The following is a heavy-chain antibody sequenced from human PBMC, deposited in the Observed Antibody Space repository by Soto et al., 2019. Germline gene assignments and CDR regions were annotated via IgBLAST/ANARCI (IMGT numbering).Heavy chain of an antibody. CDR1: GYTFTSYG. J-gene: IGHJ6*02. Sequence: ASVKVSCKASGYTFTSYGISWVRQAPGQGLEWMGWISAYNGNTNYAQKLQGRVTMTTDTSTSTAYMELRSLRSDDTAVYYCARDPRYFDWLSNYCYYYGMDVWGQGTTVTVSS. D-gene: IGHD3-9*01. CDR2: ISAYNGNT. V-gene: IGHV1-18*01. CDR3: ARDPRYFDWLSNYCYYYGMDV.